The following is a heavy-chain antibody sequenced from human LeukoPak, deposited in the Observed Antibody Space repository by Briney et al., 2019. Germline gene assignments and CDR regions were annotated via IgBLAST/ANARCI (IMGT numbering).Heavy chain of an antibody. CDR2: IYSGGST. D-gene: IGHD3-3*01. CDR3: ARNDFWSGYFGY. Sequence: GGSLRLSCAASGFTVSSNYMSWVRQAPGKGLEWVSVIYSGGSTYYADSVKGRFTISRDNSKNTLYLQMNSLRAEDTAVYYCARNDFWSGYFGYWGQGTLVTVSS. CDR1: GFTVSSNY. V-gene: IGHV3-66*01. J-gene: IGHJ4*02.